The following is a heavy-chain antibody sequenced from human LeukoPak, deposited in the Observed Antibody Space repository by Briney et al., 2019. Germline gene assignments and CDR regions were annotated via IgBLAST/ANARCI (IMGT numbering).Heavy chain of an antibody. J-gene: IGHJ4*02. CDR1: GGSISSSSYY. D-gene: IGHD3-10*01. V-gene: IGHV4-39*01. CDR2: IYYSGST. CDR3: ARDFDY. Sequence: SETLSLTCTVSGGSISSSSYYWGWIRQPPGKGLEWIRSIYYSGSTYYNPSLKSRVTISVDTSKNQFSLKLSSVTAADTAVYYCARDFDYWGQGTLATVSS.